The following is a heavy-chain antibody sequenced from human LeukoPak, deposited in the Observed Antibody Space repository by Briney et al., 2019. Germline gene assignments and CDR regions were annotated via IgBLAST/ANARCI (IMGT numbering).Heavy chain of an antibody. CDR3: ARDTALIITPGGPDF. J-gene: IGHJ4*02. Sequence: ASVKGSCKAFGYTFGSYGIKWVRQAPGQGLEWVGWISAYNGDTRYAQHLQARVTLTTDTSTGTAYMELRSLTSDDTALYYCARDTALIITPGGPDFWGRGTLITVSS. CDR2: ISAYNGDT. V-gene: IGHV1-18*01. D-gene: IGHD2-8*02. CDR1: GYTFGSYG.